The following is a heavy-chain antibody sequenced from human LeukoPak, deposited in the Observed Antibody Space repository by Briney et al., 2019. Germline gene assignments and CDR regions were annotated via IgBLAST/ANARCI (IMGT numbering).Heavy chain of an antibody. Sequence: GGTLRLSCAASRFTFSSYGMSWVRQAPGKGLEWVSSISGNGGRTYYADSVKGRFTISRDNSKNILYLQMNSLRVEDTAVYYCTKASAARCIGVFCYPFDHWGQGTLVTVSS. D-gene: IGHD2-15*01. CDR1: RFTFSSYG. CDR3: TKASAARCIGVFCYPFDH. CDR2: ISGNGGRT. V-gene: IGHV3-23*01. J-gene: IGHJ4*02.